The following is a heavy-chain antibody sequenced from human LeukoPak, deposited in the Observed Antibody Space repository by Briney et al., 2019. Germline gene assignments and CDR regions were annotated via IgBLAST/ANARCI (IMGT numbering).Heavy chain of an antibody. CDR3: ARKAPKKGWFDP. CDR2: THPSGNT. CDR1: GGSINSYY. V-gene: IGHV4-4*09. Sequence: PSETLSLSCTVSGGSINSYYWSWIRQPPGKGLEWIGYTHPSGNTNYSPSLKSRVIISIDMSRNQFSLKLSSVTAADTAVYYCARKAPKKGWFDPWGQGTLVTVSS. J-gene: IGHJ5*02.